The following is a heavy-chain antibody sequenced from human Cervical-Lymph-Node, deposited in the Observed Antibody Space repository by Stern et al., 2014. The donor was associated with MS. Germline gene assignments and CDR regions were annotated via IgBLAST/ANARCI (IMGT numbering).Heavy chain of an antibody. D-gene: IGHD6-19*01. CDR3: ARSGYSSGLDAFDI. V-gene: IGHV4-59*01. CDR2: IYYSGST. Sequence: QLQLQESGPGLVKPSETLSLTCIVSGDSISSMYWSWIRQSPGKGLEWIGYIYYSGSTNHNPSLKSRVTISVETSKSQFSLKLSSVTAADTAVYYCARSGYSSGLDAFDIWGQGTMVTVSS. CDR1: GDSISSMY. J-gene: IGHJ3*02.